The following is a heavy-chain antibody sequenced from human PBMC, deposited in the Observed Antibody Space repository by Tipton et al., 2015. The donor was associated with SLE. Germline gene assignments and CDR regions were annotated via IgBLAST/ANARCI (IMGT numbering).Heavy chain of an antibody. Sequence: TLSLTCAVSNYSLSSVHYWGWLRQPPGNGLEWIGNIHHSGSTYYNPSLKSRDTKSLDPPKNPFSLRLSSVTAADTAVYFCARRHRSSGYSLYYFVYWGQGTLVTVSS. J-gene: IGHJ4*02. CDR3: ARRHRSSGYSLYYFVY. D-gene: IGHD3-22*01. CDR2: IHHSGST. CDR1: NYSLSSVHY. V-gene: IGHV4-38-2*01.